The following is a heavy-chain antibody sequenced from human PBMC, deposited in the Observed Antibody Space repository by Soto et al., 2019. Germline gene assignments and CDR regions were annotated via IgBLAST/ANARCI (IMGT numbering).Heavy chain of an antibody. J-gene: IGHJ4*02. CDR2: INHSGST. CDR3: ARGRGLDY. V-gene: IGHV4-34*01. Sequence: SETLSLTCAVYGGSFIGDYWSWIRQPPGKGLEWIGEINHSGSTNYNPSLKSRVTISVDTSKNQFSLKLSSVTAADTAVYYCARGRGLDYWGQGTLVTVS. CDR1: GGSFIGDY.